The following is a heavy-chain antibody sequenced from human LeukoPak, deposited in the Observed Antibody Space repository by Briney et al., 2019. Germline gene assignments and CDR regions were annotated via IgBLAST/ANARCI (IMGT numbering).Heavy chain of an antibody. CDR1: GGSMSSSNW. CDR3: ASGSYFVPPPDKYYYGMDV. Sequence: PSGTLSLTCTVSGGSMSSSNWWSWVRQPPGKGLEWIGEIYHSGSTNYNPSLKSRVTISVDKSRNQFSLKLSSVTAADTAVYYCASGSYFVPPPDKYYYGMDVWGQGTTVTVSS. CDR2: IYHSGST. V-gene: IGHV4-4*02. D-gene: IGHD1-26*01. J-gene: IGHJ6*02.